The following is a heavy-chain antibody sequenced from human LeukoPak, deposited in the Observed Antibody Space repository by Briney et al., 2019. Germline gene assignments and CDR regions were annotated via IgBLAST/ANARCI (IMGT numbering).Heavy chain of an antibody. CDR1: GYTFAGYY. D-gene: IGHD7-27*01. J-gene: IGHJ4*02. V-gene: IGHV1-2*02. Sequence: ASVKVSCKASGYTFAGYYMHWVRQAPGQGLEWMGWINPNSGGTNYAQKVQGRVTMTRDTSISTAYMELSRLRSDDTAVYYCARDRGRNWGSDYWGQGTLVTVSS. CDR2: INPNSGGT. CDR3: ARDRGRNWGSDY.